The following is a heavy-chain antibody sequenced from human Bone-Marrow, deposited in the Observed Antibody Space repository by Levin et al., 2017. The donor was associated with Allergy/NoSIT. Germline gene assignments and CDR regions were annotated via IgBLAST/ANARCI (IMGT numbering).Heavy chain of an antibody. CDR1: GFTFSSYA. CDR3: AKTHDYGDYEGTAFDI. V-gene: IGHV3-30*04. Sequence: GGSLRLSCAASGFTFSSYAMHWVRQAPGKGLEWVAVISYDGSNKYYADSVKGRFTISRDNSKNTLYLQMNSLRAEDTAVYYCAKTHDYGDYEGTAFDIWGQGTMVTVSS. D-gene: IGHD4-17*01. CDR2: ISYDGSNK. J-gene: IGHJ3*02.